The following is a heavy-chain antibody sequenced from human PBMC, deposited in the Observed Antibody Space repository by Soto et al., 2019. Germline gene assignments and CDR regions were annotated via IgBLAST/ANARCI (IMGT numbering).Heavy chain of an antibody. CDR1: GFNLRTYG. CDR3: ARNLRDVYGLVFDL. D-gene: IGHD3-10*01. V-gene: IGHV3-33*01. Sequence: QVQLVESGGGAVQPGRSSRRSCVTCGFNLRTYGIHWLHQAPGKGQEWVAVIWYDGSKKFYGDSVRGRFTISRDNSKTTLYLQVNRPRAEDTDVYYCARNLRDVYGLVFDLWGQGTLVTVAS. CDR2: IWYDGSKK. J-gene: IGHJ4*02.